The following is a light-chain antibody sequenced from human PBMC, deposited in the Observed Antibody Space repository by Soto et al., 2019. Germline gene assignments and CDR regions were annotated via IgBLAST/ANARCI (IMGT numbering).Light chain of an antibody. CDR3: QQSYSTPWT. CDR1: QSISSY. J-gene: IGKJ1*01. Sequence: DIQMTQSPSSLSASVGDRVTITCRASQSISSYLNWYQQKPGKAPKLLIYAASSLQSGVPSRFSGSGSGTDFTLTISSLQPEDFATYYWQQSYSTPWTFXQGTKV. CDR2: AAS. V-gene: IGKV1-39*01.